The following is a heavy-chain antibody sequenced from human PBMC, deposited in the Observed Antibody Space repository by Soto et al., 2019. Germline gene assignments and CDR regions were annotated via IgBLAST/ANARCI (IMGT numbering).Heavy chain of an antibody. CDR1: GGTFSSYT. CDR2: IIPILGIA. V-gene: IGHV1-69*02. J-gene: IGHJ5*02. CDR3: ARGSIAVAGYWFDP. Sequence: ASVKVSCKASGGTFSSYTISWVRQAPGQGLEWMGRIIPILGIANYAQKFQGRVTITADKSTSTAYMELSSLRSEDTAVYYCARGSIAVAGYWFDPWGQGTLVTVSS. D-gene: IGHD6-19*01.